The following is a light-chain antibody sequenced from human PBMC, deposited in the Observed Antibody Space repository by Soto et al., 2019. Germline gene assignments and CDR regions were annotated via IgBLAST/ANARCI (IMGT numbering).Light chain of an antibody. CDR2: SND. CDR1: SSNIGSKY. Sequence: QLVLTQPPSASGTPGQRVTISCSGSSSNIGSKYVYWFQQLPGTAPKLLIYSNDQRPSGVPDRFSGSKSGTSASLAISVLRSEDEADYYCAAWDDSLSGVVFGGGTKLTVL. V-gene: IGLV1-47*01. J-gene: IGLJ2*01. CDR3: AAWDDSLSGVV.